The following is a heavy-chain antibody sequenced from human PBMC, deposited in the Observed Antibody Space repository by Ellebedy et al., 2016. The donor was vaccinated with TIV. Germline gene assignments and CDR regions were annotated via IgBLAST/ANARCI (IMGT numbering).Heavy chain of an antibody. CDR2: ISVYNGNT. CDR3: ARGRYGRHAFDI. CDR1: GYTFTSYG. D-gene: IGHD3-9*01. J-gene: IGHJ3*02. V-gene: IGHV1-18*01. Sequence: ASVKVSXXASGYTFTSYGIGWVRQAPGQGLEWMGWISVYNGNTNYAQKLQGRVTMTTDTSTSTAYMELRSLRSDDTAVYYCARGRYGRHAFDIWGQGTMVTVSS.